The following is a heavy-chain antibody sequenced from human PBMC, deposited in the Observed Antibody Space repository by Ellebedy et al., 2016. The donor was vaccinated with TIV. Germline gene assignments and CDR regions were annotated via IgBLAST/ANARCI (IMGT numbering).Heavy chain of an antibody. CDR3: AIFPLWFGESVFDY. V-gene: IGHV1-8*01. J-gene: IGHJ4*02. CDR1: GYTFTSYD. Sequence: ASVKVSXKASGYTFTSYDINWVRQATGQGLEWMGWMNPNSGNTGYAQKFQGRVTMTRNTSISTAYMELSSLRSEDTAVYYCAIFPLWFGESVFDYWGQGTLVTVSS. CDR2: MNPNSGNT. D-gene: IGHD3-10*01.